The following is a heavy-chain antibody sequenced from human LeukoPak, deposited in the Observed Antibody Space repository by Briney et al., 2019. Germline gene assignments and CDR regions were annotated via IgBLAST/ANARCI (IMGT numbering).Heavy chain of an antibody. Sequence: SETLSLTCTVSGDSISSSRYYWGWIRQPPGKGLEWIGSIYYSGSTYYNPSLKSRVTISIDTSKNQFSLRLRSVTAADTAVYYCAREILYDSTGYYLWGQGTVVTVSS. J-gene: IGHJ4*02. CDR3: AREILYDSTGYYL. CDR2: IYYSGST. CDR1: GDSISSSRYY. D-gene: IGHD3-22*01. V-gene: IGHV4-39*07.